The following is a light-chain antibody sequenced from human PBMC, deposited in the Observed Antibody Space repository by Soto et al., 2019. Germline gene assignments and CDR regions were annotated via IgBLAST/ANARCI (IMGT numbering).Light chain of an antibody. Sequence: EIVMTQSPATLSVSPGERATLSCRASQSVTINLAWYQQKPGQAPTLLIYGASTRATGIPARFSGSGSGTEFTLTISSLQSEDFAVYYSLQYNLWPRTFGQGTKVEI. CDR3: LQYNLWPRT. CDR1: QSVTIN. J-gene: IGKJ1*01. V-gene: IGKV3-15*01. CDR2: GAS.